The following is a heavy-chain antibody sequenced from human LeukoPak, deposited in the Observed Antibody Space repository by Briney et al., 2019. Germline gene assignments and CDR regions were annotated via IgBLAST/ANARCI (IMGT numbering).Heavy chain of an antibody. CDR1: GFTFSSYA. D-gene: IGHD3-3*01. Sequence: GGSLRLSCAASGFTFSSYAMSWVRQAPGKGLEWVSAISGSGGSTYYADSVKGRFTISRDNSKNTLYLQMNSLRAEDTAVYYCAKVLGETYYDFWSGYYRSGMDVWGQGTTVTVSS. CDR3: AKVLGETYYDFWSGYYRSGMDV. J-gene: IGHJ6*02. CDR2: ISGSGGST. V-gene: IGHV3-23*01.